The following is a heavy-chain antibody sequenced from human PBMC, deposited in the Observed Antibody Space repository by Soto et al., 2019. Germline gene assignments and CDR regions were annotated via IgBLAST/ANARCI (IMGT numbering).Heavy chain of an antibody. Sequence: WGSLRLSCAASVFTFSSYALHWVRQAPGKGLEWVAVISYDGSNKYYADSVKGRFTISRDNSKNTSYLQMNSLRVEDTAVYYCAGDSCSGGSCYLDYWGQGTLVTVS. CDR3: AGDSCSGGSCYLDY. CDR1: VFTFSSYA. CDR2: ISYDGSNK. J-gene: IGHJ4*02. D-gene: IGHD2-15*01. V-gene: IGHV3-30-3*01.